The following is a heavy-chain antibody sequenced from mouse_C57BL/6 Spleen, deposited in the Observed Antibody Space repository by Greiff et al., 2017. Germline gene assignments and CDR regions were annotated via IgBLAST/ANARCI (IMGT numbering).Heavy chain of an antibody. J-gene: IGHJ4*01. CDR3: ARKALYYGYDGGYAMDY. V-gene: IGHV3-8*01. CDR2: ISYSGST. Sequence: EVQRVESGPGLAKPSQTLSLTCSVTGYSITSDYWNWIRKFPGNKLEYMGYISYSGSTYYNPSLKSRISITRDTSKNQYYLQLNSVTTEDTATYYCARKALYYGYDGGYAMDYWGQGTSVTVSS. CDR1: GYSITSDY. D-gene: IGHD2-2*01.